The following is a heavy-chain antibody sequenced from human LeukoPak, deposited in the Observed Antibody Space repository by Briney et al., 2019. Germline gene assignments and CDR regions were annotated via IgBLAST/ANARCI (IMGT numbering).Heavy chain of an antibody. V-gene: IGHV3-23*01. CDR1: GFTFSSYA. D-gene: IGHD1-26*01. J-gene: IGHJ4*02. CDR2: ISGSGGST. CDR3: AKDLQWELLTSPFDY. Sequence: GGSLRLSCAASGFTFSSYAMSWVRQAPGKGLEWVSAISGSGGSTYYADSVKGRFTISRDNSKNTLYLQMNSLRAEDTAVYYCAKDLQWELLTSPFDYWGQGTLVTVSS.